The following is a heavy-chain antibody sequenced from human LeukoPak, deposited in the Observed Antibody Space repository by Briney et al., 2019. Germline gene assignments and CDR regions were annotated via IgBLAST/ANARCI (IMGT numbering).Heavy chain of an antibody. V-gene: IGHV1-69*13. D-gene: IGHD3-9*01. Sequence: ASVKVSCKASGGTFSSYAISWVRQAPGQGLEWMGGIIPIFGTANYAQKFQGRVTITADESTSTAYMGLSSLRSEDTAVYYCARGGFVGNTDILTGYGYWGQGTLVTVSS. J-gene: IGHJ4*02. CDR2: IIPIFGTA. CDR3: ARGGFVGNTDILTGYGY. CDR1: GGTFSSYA.